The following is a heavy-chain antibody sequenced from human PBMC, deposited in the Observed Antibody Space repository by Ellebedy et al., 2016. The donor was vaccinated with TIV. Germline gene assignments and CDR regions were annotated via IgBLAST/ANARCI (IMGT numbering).Heavy chain of an antibody. CDR1: GYTFSNYG. V-gene: IGHV3-33*01. D-gene: IGHD3/OR15-3a*01. CDR3: ARAADDLWTGNYYYYYGMDV. CDR2: IWYDGSNK. Sequence: GESLEISXAASGYTFSNYGMHWVRQTPGKGLEWVAVIWYDGSNKYYGDSMKGRFTISRDNSKNTLYLQMNSLRAEDTAVYYCARAADDLWTGNYYYYYGMDVWGQGTMVTVSS. J-gene: IGHJ6*02.